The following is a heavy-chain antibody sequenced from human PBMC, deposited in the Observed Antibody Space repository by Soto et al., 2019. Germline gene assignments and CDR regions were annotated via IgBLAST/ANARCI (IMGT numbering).Heavy chain of an antibody. J-gene: IGHJ6*02. CDR3: ARRRGVINTYYYYYGMYV. CDR1: GYSFTSYW. D-gene: IGHD3-10*01. Sequence: GESLKISCKGSGYSFTSYWIGWVRQMPGKGLEWMGIIYPGDSDTRYSPSFQGQVTISADKSISTAYLQWSSLKASDTAMYYCARRRGVINTYYYYYGMYVWGQGTTVTVSS. V-gene: IGHV5-51*01. CDR2: IYPGDSDT.